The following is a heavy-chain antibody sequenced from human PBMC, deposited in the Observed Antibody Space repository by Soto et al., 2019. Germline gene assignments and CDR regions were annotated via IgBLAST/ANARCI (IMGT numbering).Heavy chain of an antibody. CDR1: GFTFSSSA. Sequence: HPGGSLRLSCSASGFTFSSSAMHWVRQAPGKGLEYVSAINYNGANTYYGDSVKGRFTVSRDNSKNTLYLQMSSLRPEDTAVYYCVTWGGIEARNFDYWGRGTLVTVSS. J-gene: IGHJ4*02. V-gene: IGHV3-64D*06. CDR2: INYNGANT. CDR3: VTWGGIEARNFDY. D-gene: IGHD6-6*01.